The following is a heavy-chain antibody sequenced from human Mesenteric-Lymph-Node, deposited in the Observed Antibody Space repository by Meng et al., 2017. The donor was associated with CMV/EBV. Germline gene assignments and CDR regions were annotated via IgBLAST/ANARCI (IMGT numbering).Heavy chain of an antibody. CDR1: GGSVTTYY. CDR2: IYYAVNT. D-gene: IGHD6-19*01. Sequence: SETLSLTCTVSGGSVTTYYWSWIRQPPGKGLEWIGYIYYAVNTGHNPSLKGRVTISVDTSKNQFSLNLRSVTAADTAVYYCARDGLVGQWLAPGYWGQGILVTVSS. J-gene: IGHJ4*02. CDR3: ARDGLVGQWLAPGY. V-gene: IGHV4-59*02.